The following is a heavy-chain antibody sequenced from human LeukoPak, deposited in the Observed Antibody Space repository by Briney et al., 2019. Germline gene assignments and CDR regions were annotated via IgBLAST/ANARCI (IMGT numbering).Heavy chain of an antibody. D-gene: IGHD4-23*01. Sequence: GGSLRLSCAASGFTFTNYAMSWVRQAPGKGLEWVSAISGRGDYTHYADSVKGRFTISRDNSKNTLYVQMNSLSAEDTAIYYCVKDESGNGYFDYWGQGILVTVSS. CDR1: GFTFTNYA. J-gene: IGHJ4*02. CDR2: ISGRGDYT. CDR3: VKDESGNGYFDY. V-gene: IGHV3-23*01.